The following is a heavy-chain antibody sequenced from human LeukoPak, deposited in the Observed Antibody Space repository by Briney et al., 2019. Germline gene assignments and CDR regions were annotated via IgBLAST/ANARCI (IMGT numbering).Heavy chain of an antibody. J-gene: IGHJ4*02. Sequence: SETLSLTCADYGGSFSGYYWSWIRQPPGKGLEWIGEINHSGSTNYNPSLKSRVTISVDTSKNQFSLKLSSVTAADTAVYYCARNGRGAAMVRRFDYWGQGTLVTVSS. CDR3: ARNGRGAAMVRRFDY. CDR1: GGSFSGYY. D-gene: IGHD5-18*01. CDR2: INHSGST. V-gene: IGHV4-34*01.